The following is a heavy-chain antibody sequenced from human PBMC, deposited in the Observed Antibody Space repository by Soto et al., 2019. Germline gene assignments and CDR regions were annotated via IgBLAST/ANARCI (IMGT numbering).Heavy chain of an antibody. D-gene: IGHD4-17*01. CDR2: IYYSGST. CDR1: GGSISSYY. CDR3: ARLPTVTMGGTLFYWFDP. Sequence: PSETLSLTCTVSGGSISSYYWSWIRQPPGKGLEWIGYIYYSGSTNYNPSLKSRVTISVDTSKNQFSLKLSSVTAADTAVYYCARLPTVTMGGTLFYWFDPWGQGTLVTVSS. J-gene: IGHJ5*02. V-gene: IGHV4-59*08.